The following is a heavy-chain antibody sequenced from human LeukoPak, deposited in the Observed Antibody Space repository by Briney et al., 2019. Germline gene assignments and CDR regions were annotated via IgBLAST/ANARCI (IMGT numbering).Heavy chain of an antibody. CDR1: GSTFAIYT. CDR2: ISRNSSFI. V-gene: IGHV3-21*04. Sequence: GGSLRLSCAASGSTFAIYTMNWVRQAPGKGLEWVSSISRNSSFIDYADSVKGRFTISRDNAKNSLYLQMDSLSTDDMALYYCAKGIGAGANWYFDLWGRGTLVTVSS. J-gene: IGHJ2*01. D-gene: IGHD6-13*01. CDR3: AKGIGAGANWYFDL.